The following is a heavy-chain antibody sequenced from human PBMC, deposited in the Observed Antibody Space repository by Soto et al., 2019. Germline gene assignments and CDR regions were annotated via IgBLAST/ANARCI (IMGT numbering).Heavy chain of an antibody. Sequence: PSETLSLTCTVSGGSISPYYWTWVRQPPGKGLEWIGYIYYGGTTSYNPSLMSRVTISLETSKSQISLRLSSVTAADTAVYYCARDGGSSTLYNQNWFDPWGQGTLVTVSS. CDR1: GGSISPYY. J-gene: IGHJ5*02. CDR2: IYYGGTT. CDR3: ARDGGSSTLYNQNWFDP. D-gene: IGHD1-26*01. V-gene: IGHV4-59*12.